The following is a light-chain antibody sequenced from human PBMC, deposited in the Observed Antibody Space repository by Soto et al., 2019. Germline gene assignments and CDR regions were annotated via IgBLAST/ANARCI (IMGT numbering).Light chain of an antibody. CDR3: QQLNSYPPSIT. CDR2: AAS. CDR1: QGISSY. V-gene: IGKV1-9*01. J-gene: IGKJ5*01. Sequence: DIQLTQSPSFLSASVGDRVTITCRASQGISSYLAWYQQKPGKAPKFLIYAASTLQSGVPSRFSGSGSGTEFTLTISILQPEDFATYYCQQLNSYPPSITFGQGTRLEIK.